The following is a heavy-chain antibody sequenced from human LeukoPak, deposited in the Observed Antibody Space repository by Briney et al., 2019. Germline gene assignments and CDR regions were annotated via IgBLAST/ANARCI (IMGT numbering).Heavy chain of an antibody. CDR2: INHSGSA. Sequence: SETLSLTCAVYGGSFSGYYWSWIRQPPGKGLEWIGDINHSGSANYNPSLKSRVTISADTSKNKFSLKLSSVTAADTAVYYCAAWVVVPATDFWGQGTLVTVSS. CDR1: GGSFSGYY. D-gene: IGHD2-15*01. CDR3: AAWVVVPATDF. V-gene: IGHV4-34*01. J-gene: IGHJ4*02.